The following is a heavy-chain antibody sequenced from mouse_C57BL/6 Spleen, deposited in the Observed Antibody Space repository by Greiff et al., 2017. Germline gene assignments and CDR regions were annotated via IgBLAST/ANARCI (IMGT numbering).Heavy chain of an antibody. Sequence: VQLQQSGPVLVKPGASVKMSCKASGYTFTDYYMNWVKQSHGKSLEWIGVINPYNGGTSYNQKFKGKATLTVDKSSSTAYMELNSLTSEDSAVYYCARGITTVVAPFDYWGQGTTRTVSS. CDR2: INPYNGGT. CDR3: ARGITTVVAPFDY. V-gene: IGHV1-19*01. D-gene: IGHD1-1*01. CDR1: GYTFTDYY. J-gene: IGHJ2*01.